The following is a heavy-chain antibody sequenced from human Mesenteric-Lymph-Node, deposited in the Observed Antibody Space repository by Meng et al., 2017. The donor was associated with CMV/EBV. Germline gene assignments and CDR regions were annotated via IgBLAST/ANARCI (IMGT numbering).Heavy chain of an antibody. CDR3: ARDGMGFDI. CDR1: GGSIRSYY. CDR2: IYYSGST. V-gene: IGHV4-59*01. Sequence: SDTLSLTCTVSGGSIRSYYWRWIRQLPGKGLEWIGYIYYSGSTNYNPSLKSPVTISVDTSKNQFSLKLSSVTAADTAVYYCARDGMGFDIWGQGTMVTVSS. D-gene: IGHD1-14*01. J-gene: IGHJ3*02.